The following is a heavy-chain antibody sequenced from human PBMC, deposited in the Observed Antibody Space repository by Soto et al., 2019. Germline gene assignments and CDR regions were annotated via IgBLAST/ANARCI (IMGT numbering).Heavy chain of an antibody. V-gene: IGHV1-18*01. CDR3: ARGDILTGYYSVY. J-gene: IGHJ4*02. Sequence: ASVKVSCKASGFTFSIYGIAWVRQAPGQGLEWMGWINPYNGNTNYAQKFQDRVTMTTDTSTSTGYMELRSLRSDDTAVYYCARGDILTGYYSVYWGQGTLVTVS. CDR2: INPYNGNT. CDR1: GFTFSIYG. D-gene: IGHD3-9*01.